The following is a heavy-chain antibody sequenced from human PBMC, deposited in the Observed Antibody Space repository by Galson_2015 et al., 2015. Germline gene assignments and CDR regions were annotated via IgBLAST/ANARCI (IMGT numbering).Heavy chain of an antibody. V-gene: IGHV3-21*01. D-gene: IGHD3-16*01. CDR2: ISSSSSYI. Sequence: SLRLSCAASGFTFSSYSMNWVRQAPGKGLEWVSSISSSSSYIYYADSVKGRFTISRDNAKNSLYLQMNSLRAEDTAVYYCARAFTRFGGAFDIWGQGTMVTVSS. CDR3: ARAFTRFGGAFDI. CDR1: GFTFSSYS. J-gene: IGHJ3*02.